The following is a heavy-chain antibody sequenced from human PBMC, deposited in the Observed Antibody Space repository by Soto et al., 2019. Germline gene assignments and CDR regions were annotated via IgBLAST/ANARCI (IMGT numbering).Heavy chain of an antibody. D-gene: IGHD6-19*01. V-gene: IGHV3-30-3*01. CDR3: ARDASSGGGRVYYGMDV. J-gene: IGHJ6*02. Sequence: GGSLRLSCAASGFTFSSYAMHWVRQAPGKGLEWVAVISYDGSNKYYADSVKGRFTISRDNSKNTLYLQMNSLRAEDTAVYYCARDASSGGGRVYYGMDVWGQGTTVTVS. CDR1: GFTFSSYA. CDR2: ISYDGSNK.